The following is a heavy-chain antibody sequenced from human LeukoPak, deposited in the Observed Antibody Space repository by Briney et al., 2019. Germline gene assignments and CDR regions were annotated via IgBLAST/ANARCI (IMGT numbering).Heavy chain of an antibody. V-gene: IGHV4-34*01. J-gene: IGHJ6*03. CDR2: INHSGST. Sequence: KTSETLSLTCAVYGGSFSGYYWSWIRQPPGKGLEWIGEINHSGSTNYNPSLKSRVTISVDTSKNQFSLKLSSVTAADTAVYYCASCVVVPAAMGVGSYYYYYYMDVWGKGTTVTVSS. D-gene: IGHD2-2*01. CDR3: ASCVVVPAAMGVGSYYYYYYMDV. CDR1: GGSFSGYY.